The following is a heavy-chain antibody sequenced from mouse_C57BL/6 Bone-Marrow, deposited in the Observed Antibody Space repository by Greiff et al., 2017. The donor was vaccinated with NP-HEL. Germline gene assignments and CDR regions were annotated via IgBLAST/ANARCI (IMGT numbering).Heavy chain of an antibody. J-gene: IGHJ4*01. Sequence: QVQLQQPGAELVKPGASVKMSCKASGYSFTSYWITWVKRRPEQGLEWLGAIYRGSGSTSYHETFQSKATLTVDTSSSTAYMQLSSLTSEDSAVLSCARMISDLGDRNFLNYAMDYWGQGTSVTVSS. CDR1: GYSFTSYW. CDR3: ARMISDLGDRNFLNYAMDY. D-gene: IGHD2-14*01. CDR2: IYRGSGST. V-gene: IGHV1-55*01.